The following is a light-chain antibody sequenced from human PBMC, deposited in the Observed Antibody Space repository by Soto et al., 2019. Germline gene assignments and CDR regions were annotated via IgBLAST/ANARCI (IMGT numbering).Light chain of an antibody. Sequence: DIQMTQSPSTLSASVGDRVTITCRASQSISSWLAWYQQKPGKAPKLLIYKASSLDSGVPSRFSGSGSGTEFTSTISSLQPDDFATYYCQQYNSYPWTFGKGTKVDIK. CDR2: KAS. CDR3: QQYNSYPWT. CDR1: QSISSW. V-gene: IGKV1-5*03. J-gene: IGKJ1*01.